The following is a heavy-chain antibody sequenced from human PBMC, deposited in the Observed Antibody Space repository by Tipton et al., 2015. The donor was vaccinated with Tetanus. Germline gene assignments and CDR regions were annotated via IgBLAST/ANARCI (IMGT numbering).Heavy chain of an antibody. Sequence: TLSLTCTVPGVSISGGRYYWSWIRQRPGKGLEWIGDIYSSGSTYTDPSLKGRVPISVDTSENQFSLRLNSVTAADTAVYYCARDQARGARGWNYFDFWGLGTLVTVSS. J-gene: IGHJ4*02. CDR1: GVSISGGRYY. D-gene: IGHD1-26*01. CDR3: ARDQARGARGWNYFDF. V-gene: IGHV4-31*03. CDR2: IYSSGST.